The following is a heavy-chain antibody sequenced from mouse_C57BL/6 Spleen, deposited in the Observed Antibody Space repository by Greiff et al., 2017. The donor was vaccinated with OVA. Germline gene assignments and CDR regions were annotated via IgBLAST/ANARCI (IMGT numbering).Heavy chain of an antibody. Sequence: EVQVVESGGGLVQPGGSLKLSCAASGFTFSDYYMYWVRQTPEKRLEWVAYISNGGGSTYYPDTVKGRFTISRDNAKNTLYLQMSRLKSEDTAMYYCARHRPYYDYDYYAMDYWGQGTSVTVSS. V-gene: IGHV5-12*01. J-gene: IGHJ4*01. D-gene: IGHD2-4*01. CDR3: ARHRPYYDYDYYAMDY. CDR2: ISNGGGST. CDR1: GFTFSDYY.